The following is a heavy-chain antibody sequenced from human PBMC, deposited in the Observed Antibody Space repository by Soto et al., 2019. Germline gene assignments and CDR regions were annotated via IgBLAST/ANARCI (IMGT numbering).Heavy chain of an antibody. CDR2: IKQDGSEK. CDR1: GFTSCSYW. V-gene: IGHV3-7*01. J-gene: IGHJ3*02. Sequence: GGSPRLSCAASGFTSCSYWMSWARQAPGKGLEWVANIKQDGSEKYYVDSVKGRFTISRDNAKNSLYLQMNSLRAEDTAVYYCARAPLAEPYAFDIWGQGTMVTVSS. CDR3: ARAPLAEPYAFDI.